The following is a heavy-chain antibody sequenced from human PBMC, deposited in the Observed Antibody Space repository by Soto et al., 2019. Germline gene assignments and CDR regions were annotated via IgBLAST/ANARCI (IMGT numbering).Heavy chain of an antibody. D-gene: IGHD1-26*01. J-gene: IGHJ4*02. CDR1: GVTFKSYS. Sequence: PGGSLGLSCVASGVTFKSYSMNGVRQAPGKGLEWISYINSGSTSVFYADSVKGRFTISRDNAKNSLYLQMNSLRAEDTAVYYCASSASPDAYWGQGTLVTVSS. CDR2: INSGSTSV. V-gene: IGHV3-48*01. CDR3: ASSASPDAY.